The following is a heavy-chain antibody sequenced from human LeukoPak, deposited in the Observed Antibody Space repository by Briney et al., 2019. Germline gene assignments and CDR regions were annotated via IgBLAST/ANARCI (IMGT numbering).Heavy chain of an antibody. CDR1: GDSISSSNSY. CDR2: MWFGAST. D-gene: IGHD1-26*01. CDR3: ARGRRGSYFQDY. V-gene: IGHV4-39*07. Sequence: SETLSLTCTVSGDSISSSNSYWGWIRQPPGKGLEWIGSMWFGASTSYDPSLKSRVTISIDPSKNQFSLKLSSVTAADTALYYCARGRRGSYFQDYWGQGTLVTVSS. J-gene: IGHJ4*02.